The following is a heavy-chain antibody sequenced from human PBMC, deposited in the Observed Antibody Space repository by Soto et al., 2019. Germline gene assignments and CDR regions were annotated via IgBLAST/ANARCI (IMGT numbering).Heavy chain of an antibody. CDR3: AAGRGIALRPDT. CDR1: GYSQLNYW. CDR2: IYPGDSDI. D-gene: IGHD6-13*01. Sequence: GESLKISCKGSGYSQLNYWIGWVRQMPGKGLEWMGVIYPGDSDIRYSPSFEGQVTFSADKSINTAYLEWTDLKASDTAMYYCAAGRGIALRPDTWGQGTLVTVS. V-gene: IGHV5-51*01. J-gene: IGHJ5*02.